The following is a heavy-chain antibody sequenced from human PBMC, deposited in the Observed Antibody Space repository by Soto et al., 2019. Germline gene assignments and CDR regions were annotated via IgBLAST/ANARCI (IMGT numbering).Heavy chain of an antibody. CDR1: GGTLSSYA. V-gene: IGHV1-69*13. Sequence: GASVKVSCKASGGTLSSYAISWVRQASGQGLEWMGGIIPIFGTANYAQKFQGRVTITADESTSTAYMELSSLISEDTAVYYCARHGVRGVRILNWFDPWGQGTLVTVSS. D-gene: IGHD3-10*01. J-gene: IGHJ5*02. CDR3: ARHGVRGVRILNWFDP. CDR2: IIPIFGTA.